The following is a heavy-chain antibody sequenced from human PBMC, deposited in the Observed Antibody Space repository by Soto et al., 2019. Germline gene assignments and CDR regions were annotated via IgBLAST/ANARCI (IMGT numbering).Heavy chain of an antibody. V-gene: IGHV3-23*01. Sequence: VQLLESGGGLVQPGGSLRLSCAASGFTLSSYAMSWVRQAPGKGLEWVSEISGSGGSTNYADSVKGRFTFSRDNSKNTLYLQMNSLRAEDTAVYYCAKSGPVTGPFDYWGQGTLVTVSS. CDR1: GFTLSSYA. CDR3: AKSGPVTGPFDY. D-gene: IGHD6-19*01. J-gene: IGHJ4*02. CDR2: ISGSGGST.